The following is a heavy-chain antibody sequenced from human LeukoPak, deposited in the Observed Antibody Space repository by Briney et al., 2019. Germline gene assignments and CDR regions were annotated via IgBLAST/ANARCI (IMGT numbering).Heavy chain of an antibody. CDR3: ARAGISDPTDY. D-gene: IGHD2-21*01. J-gene: IGHJ4*02. CDR2: INPSGGST. V-gene: IGHV1-46*01. CDR1: GYTFTGYF. Sequence: ASVKVSCKASGYTFTGYFIHWVRQAPGQGLEWMGIINPSGGSTSYAQKFQGRVTMTRDRSTSTVYMEVTSLKSDDTAVYFCARAGISDPTDYWGQGTLVIVFS.